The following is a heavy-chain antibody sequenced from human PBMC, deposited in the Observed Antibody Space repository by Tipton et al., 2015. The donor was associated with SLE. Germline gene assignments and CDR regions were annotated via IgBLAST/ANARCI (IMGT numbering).Heavy chain of an antibody. J-gene: IGHJ4*02. D-gene: IGHD6-6*01. Sequence: SLRLSCAASRFTFSSYAMHWVRQAPGKGLEWVAVISYDGRGEYYADSVKGRFTISRDNSRNTLYIQMSNLRPEDTAMYYCTREPKIVARPGRAGHWGQGALVTVSS. CDR1: RFTFSSYA. V-gene: IGHV3-30*14. CDR3: TREPKIVARPGRAGH. CDR2: ISYDGRGE.